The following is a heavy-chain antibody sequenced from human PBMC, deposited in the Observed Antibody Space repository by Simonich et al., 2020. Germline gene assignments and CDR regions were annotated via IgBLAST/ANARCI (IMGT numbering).Heavy chain of an antibody. J-gene: IGHJ3*02. CDR1: GFTFSSYA. D-gene: IGHD2-15*01. Sequence: QVQLVESVGGVVQPGRSLRLSCAASGFTFSSYAMHWVRQAPGKGRGGWSVISYDGSNKYYADSVKGRFTSSRDNSKNTLYLQMNSLRAEDTAVYYCAREGLLLDAFDIWGQGTMVTVSS. CDR3: AREGLLLDAFDI. V-gene: IGHV3-30*07. CDR2: ISYDGSNK.